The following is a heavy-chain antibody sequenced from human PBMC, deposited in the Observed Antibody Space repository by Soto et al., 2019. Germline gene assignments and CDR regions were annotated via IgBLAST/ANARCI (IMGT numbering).Heavy chain of an antibody. CDR2: ISAHNGNT. V-gene: IGHV1-18*03. CDR1: GYTFTSYG. D-gene: IGHD1-1*01. CDR3: ARGRYGDY. J-gene: IGHJ4*02. Sequence: QVHLVQSGAEVKKPGASVKVSCKASGYTFTSYGITWVRQAPGQGLEWMGWISAHNGNTDYAQKLQGRVIVTRDTSTSTAYMELRSLRSGGMAVYYCARGRYGDYWGQGALVTVSS.